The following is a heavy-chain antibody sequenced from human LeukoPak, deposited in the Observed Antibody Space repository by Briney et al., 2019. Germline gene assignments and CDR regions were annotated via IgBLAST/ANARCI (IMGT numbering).Heavy chain of an antibody. J-gene: IGHJ4*02. CDR3: ARDPLYGYFDY. V-gene: IGHV3-66*02. CDR2: IYSGGST. Sequence: PGGSLRLSCAASGFTVSSNYMSWVRQAPGKGLEWVSVIYSGGSTYYADSVKGRFTISRDNSKNTLYLQMNSLRAEDTAVYYYARDPLYGYFDYWGQGTLVTVSS. D-gene: IGHD4-17*01. CDR1: GFTVSSNY.